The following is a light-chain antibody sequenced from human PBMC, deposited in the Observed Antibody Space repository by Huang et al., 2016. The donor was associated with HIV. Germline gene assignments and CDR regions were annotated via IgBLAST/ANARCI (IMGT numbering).Light chain of an antibody. CDR2: AAS. Sequence: DIQMTQSPPSLSASVGVSVTIACRESQNVNTYLNWYQQKPGQAPRLLIFAASRLRSGVPSRFSGSGSCTEFTLTISSLQLEDFATYYCQQRFSTTITFGQGTRLDIK. V-gene: IGKV1-39*01. CDR1: QNVNTY. J-gene: IGKJ5*01. CDR3: QQRFSTTIT.